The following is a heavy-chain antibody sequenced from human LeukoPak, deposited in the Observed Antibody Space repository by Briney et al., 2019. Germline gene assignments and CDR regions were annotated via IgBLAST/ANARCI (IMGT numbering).Heavy chain of an antibody. J-gene: IGHJ4*02. D-gene: IGHD6-13*01. CDR3: ATVPIAAAGTFDY. CDR1: GYTFTSYD. Sequence: ASVKVSCKASGYTFTSYDINWVRQATGQGLEWMGWMNPNSGNTGYAQKFQGRVTMTEDTSTDTAYMELSSLRSEDTAVYYCATVPIAAAGTFDYWGQGTLVTVSS. V-gene: IGHV1-8*01. CDR2: MNPNSGNT.